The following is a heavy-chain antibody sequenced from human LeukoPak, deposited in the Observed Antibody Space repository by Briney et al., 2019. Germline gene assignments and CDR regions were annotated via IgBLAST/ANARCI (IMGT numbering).Heavy chain of an antibody. V-gene: IGHV3-23*01. CDR2: VSGSGGSI. D-gene: IGHD4-23*01. CDR1: GFTFSSNV. Sequence: GGSLRLSCAASGFTFSSNVMSWVRQAPGKGLEWVSSVSGSGGSIYYADSVKGRFTISRDNSKNTLYLQMNSLRAEDTAVYYCAKVPYTVVTLYFDYWGQGTLVTVSS. CDR3: AKVPYTVVTLYFDY. J-gene: IGHJ4*02.